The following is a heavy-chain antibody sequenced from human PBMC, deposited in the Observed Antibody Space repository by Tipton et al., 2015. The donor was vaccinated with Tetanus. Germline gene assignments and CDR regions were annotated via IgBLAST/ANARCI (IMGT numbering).Heavy chain of an antibody. V-gene: IGHV4-31*02. CDR1: GGSIRSGGFY. D-gene: IGHD6-6*01. Sequence: LRLSCTVSGGSIRSGGFYWSWIRQHPVKGREWIGYIYYTGNTYYNPSLKSRVTISVDTSKNQFSLKLSSVTAADTAVYYCARRSVSARFDDWGQGTLVTVSS. CDR2: IYYTGNT. J-gene: IGHJ4*02. CDR3: ARRSVSARFDD.